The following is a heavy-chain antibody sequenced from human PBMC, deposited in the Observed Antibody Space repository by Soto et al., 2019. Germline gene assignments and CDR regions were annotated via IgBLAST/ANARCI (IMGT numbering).Heavy chain of an antibody. CDR2: ISSSGSTI. CDR3: AIVRGCSSTICKQAFDI. D-gene: IGHD2-2*01. J-gene: IGHJ3*02. V-gene: IGHV3-11*01. CDR1: GFTFSEYY. Sequence: GGSLRLSCAASGFTFSEYYMSWIRQAPGKGLEWVSYISSSGSTIYYADSVKGRFTISRDNAKNSLYLQMNSLRAEDTAVYYCAIVRGCSSTICKQAFDIWGQGTMVTVS.